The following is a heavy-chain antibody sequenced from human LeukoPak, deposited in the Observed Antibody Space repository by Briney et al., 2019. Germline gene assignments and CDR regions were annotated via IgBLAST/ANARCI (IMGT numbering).Heavy chain of an antibody. Sequence: ASVKVSCKASGYTFTGYYMHWVRQAPGQGLEWMGWINPNSGGTNYAQKFQGRVTMTRDTSISTAYMEPSRLRSDDTAVYYCARSKPCPRGYSYGCSMHYFDYWGQGTLVTVSS. V-gene: IGHV1-2*02. CDR2: INPNSGGT. CDR3: ARSKPCPRGYSYGCSMHYFDY. CDR1: GYTFTGYY. D-gene: IGHD5-18*01. J-gene: IGHJ4*02.